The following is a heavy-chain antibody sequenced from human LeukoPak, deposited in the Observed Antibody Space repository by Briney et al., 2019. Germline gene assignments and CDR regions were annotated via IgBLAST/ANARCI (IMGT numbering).Heavy chain of an antibody. CDR3: ARHRCSSTSCYFRAWYMDV. CDR2: IYHSGST. Sequence: SETLSLTXAVSGYSISSGYYWGWIRQPPGKGLEWIGSIYHSGSTYYNPSLKSRVTISVDTSKNQFSLKLSSVTAADTAVYYCARHRCSSTSCYFRAWYMDVWGKGTTVTVSS. CDR1: GYSISSGYY. J-gene: IGHJ6*03. V-gene: IGHV4-38-2*01. D-gene: IGHD2-2*01.